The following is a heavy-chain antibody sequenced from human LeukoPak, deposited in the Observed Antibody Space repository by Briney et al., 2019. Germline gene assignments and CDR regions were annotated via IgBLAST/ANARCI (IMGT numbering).Heavy chain of an antibody. CDR1: GYTFTGYY. Sequence: ASVKVSCKASGYTFTGYYMHWVPQAPGQGLGWMGWINPNSGGTNYAQKFQGRVTMTRDTAISTAYMELSRLRSDDTAVYYCAREERILGYCSGGSCYPVNLVDYWGQGTLVTVSS. CDR3: AREERILGYCSGGSCYPVNLVDY. D-gene: IGHD2-15*01. V-gene: IGHV1-2*02. CDR2: INPNSGGT. J-gene: IGHJ4*02.